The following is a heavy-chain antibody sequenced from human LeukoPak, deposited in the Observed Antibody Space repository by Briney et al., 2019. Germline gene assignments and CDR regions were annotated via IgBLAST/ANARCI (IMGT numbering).Heavy chain of an antibody. CDR1: GGSISSGGYY. V-gene: IGHV4-31*03. D-gene: IGHD2-21*01. Sequence: PSETLSLTCTVSGGSISSGGYYWSWIRQHPGKGLEWIGYIYYSGSTYYNPSLKSRVTISVDTSKNQFSLKLSSVTAADTAVYHCARLFRVVRWFDPWGQGTLVTVSS. J-gene: IGHJ5*02. CDR3: ARLFRVVRWFDP. CDR2: IYYSGST.